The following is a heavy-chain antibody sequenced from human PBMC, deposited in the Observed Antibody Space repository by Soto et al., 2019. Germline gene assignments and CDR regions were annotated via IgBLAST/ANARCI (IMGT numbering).Heavy chain of an antibody. J-gene: IGHJ6*02. CDR3: ARADYDFWSGYYVIPNYYYYYGMYV. D-gene: IGHD3-3*01. CDR1: GFTFSSYA. CDR2: ISYDGSNK. Sequence: GGSLRLSCAASGFTFSSYAMHWVRQAPGKGLEWVAVISYDGSNKYYADSVKGRFTISRDNSKNTLYLQMNSLRAEDTAVYYCARADYDFWSGYYVIPNYYYYYGMYVWGQGTTVTVSS. V-gene: IGHV3-30-3*01.